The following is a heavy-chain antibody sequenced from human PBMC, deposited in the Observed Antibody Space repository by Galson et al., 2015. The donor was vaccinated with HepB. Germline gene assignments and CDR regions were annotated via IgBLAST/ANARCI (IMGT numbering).Heavy chain of an antibody. CDR2: ISAYNGDT. CDR3: ARVGLSAMAAKGNAFDM. J-gene: IGHJ3*02. Sequence: SVKVSCKASGNTFTSYDISWVRQAPGQGLEWMGWISAYNGDTYYAQKLQGRVTMTTDTSTSTAYMELTSLRSDDTAVYLCARVGLSAMAAKGNAFDMWGQGTMVIVSS. CDR1: GNTFTSYD. V-gene: IGHV1-18*01. D-gene: IGHD5-24*01.